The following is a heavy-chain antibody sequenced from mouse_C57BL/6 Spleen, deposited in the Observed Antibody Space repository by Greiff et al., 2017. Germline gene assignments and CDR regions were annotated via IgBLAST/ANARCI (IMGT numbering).Heavy chain of an antibody. CDR1: GYTFTSYW. CDR2: IDPSDSET. D-gene: IGHD2-5*01. J-gene: IGHJ1*03. Sequence: QVQLQQPGAELVRPGSSVKLSCKASGYTFTSYWMHWVKQRPIQGLEWIGNIDPSDSETHYNQKFKDKATLTVDKSSSTAYMQLSSLTSEDSAVDYCARAYYSNYDWYFDVWGTGTTVTVSS. CDR3: ARAYYSNYDWYFDV. V-gene: IGHV1-52*01.